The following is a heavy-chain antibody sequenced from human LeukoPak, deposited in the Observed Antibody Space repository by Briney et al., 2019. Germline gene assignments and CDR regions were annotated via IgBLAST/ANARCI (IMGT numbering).Heavy chain of an antibody. V-gene: IGHV4-4*02. CDR1: GGSISSSNW. CDR2: IYHSGST. CDR3: TRRAGTDSNGAFDI. Sequence: PSGTLSLTCAVSGGSISSSNWWSWVRQPPGKGLEWIGEIYHSGSTNYNPSLKSRVTISVDKSKNQFSLKLSSVTAADTAVYYCTRRAGTDSNGAFDIWGQGTMVTVSP. J-gene: IGHJ3*02. D-gene: IGHD6-19*01.